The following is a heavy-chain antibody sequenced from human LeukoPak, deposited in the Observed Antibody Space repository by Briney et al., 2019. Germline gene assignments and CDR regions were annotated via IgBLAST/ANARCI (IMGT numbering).Heavy chain of an antibody. CDR2: ISGSGGGT. Sequence: GGSLRLSCAASGFTFSSFAMSWVRQARGEAVEWVSTISGSGGGTYYADSVKGRFTISRDNSKTTLYLQMNSLRAEDTAVYYCAKAGDSSGWYSWGQGTLVTVSS. CDR3: AKAGDSSGWYS. CDR1: GFTFSSFA. D-gene: IGHD6-19*01. J-gene: IGHJ3*01. V-gene: IGHV3-23*01.